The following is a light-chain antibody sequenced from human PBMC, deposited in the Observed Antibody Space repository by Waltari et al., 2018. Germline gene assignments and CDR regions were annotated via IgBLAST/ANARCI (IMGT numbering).Light chain of an antibody. J-gene: IGLJ3*02. CDR2: DET. Sequence: YGLTQPPSVSVAPGETASISCGGNDIGSQTVPWYPQKPGQAPVLVVDDETDRPSGIPERFSGSNSGNTATLTITRVEAGDEADYYCQVWEDSSDHPGVFGGGTKLTVL. CDR3: QVWEDSSDHPGV. V-gene: IGLV3-21*02. CDR1: DIGSQT.